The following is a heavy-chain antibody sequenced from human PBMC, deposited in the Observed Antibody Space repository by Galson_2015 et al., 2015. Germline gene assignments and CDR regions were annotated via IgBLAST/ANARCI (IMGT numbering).Heavy chain of an antibody. D-gene: IGHD4-17*01. J-gene: IGHJ5*01. CDR3: AKGGDYDS. CDR1: GFTFSLSA. CDR2: LSGSGTAT. V-gene: IGHV3-23*01. Sequence: SLRLSCAASGFTFSLSAMSWVRQAPGKGLEWVSALSGSGTATCYTDSVKGRFTISRDTSKNTLYLQMNSLTAADTAVYFCAKGGDYDSWGRGTLVTVSS.